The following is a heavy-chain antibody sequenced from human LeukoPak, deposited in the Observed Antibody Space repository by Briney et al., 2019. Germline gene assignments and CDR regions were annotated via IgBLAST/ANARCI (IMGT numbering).Heavy chain of an antibody. CDR2: INHHGYI. CDR1: GGSFSGYY. V-gene: IGHV4-34*01. D-gene: IGHD5-24*01. Sequence: SETLSLTCVVDGGSFSGYYWSWIRQSPGKGLEWIGEINHHGYINYNPSLRSRVIMSVDTSKNHISLKLTSVTAADTAMYYCAAKGGDGHNSAFGFWGQGALVSVSS. J-gene: IGHJ4*02. CDR3: AAKGGDGHNSAFGF.